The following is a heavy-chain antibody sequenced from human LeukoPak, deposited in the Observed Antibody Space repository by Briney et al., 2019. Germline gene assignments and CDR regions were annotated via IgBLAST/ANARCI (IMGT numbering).Heavy chain of an antibody. CDR2: ISGSGGST. CDR1: GFMFSSYG. J-gene: IGHJ6*03. V-gene: IGHV3-23*01. CDR3: ARRGVSYYYMDV. D-gene: IGHD3-10*01. Sequence: GGTLRLSCAASGFMFSSYGMSWVRQAPGKGLEWVSAISGSGGSTYYADSVKGRFTISRDNSKNTLYLQMNSLRAEDTAVYYCARRGVSYYYMDVWGKGTTVTISS.